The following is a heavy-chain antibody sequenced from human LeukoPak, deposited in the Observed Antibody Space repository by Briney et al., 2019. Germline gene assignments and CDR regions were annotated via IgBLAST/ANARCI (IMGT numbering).Heavy chain of an antibody. CDR2: TSSSSSTI. D-gene: IGHD2-2*01. J-gene: IGHJ2*01. CDR1: GFTLSSYS. V-gene: IGHV3-48*01. Sequence: GGSLRLSCAASGFTLSSYSMNWVRQAPGKGLGRVSYTSSSSSTIYYADSVKGRFTISRDNAKNSLYLQKNSLRAEDTAVYYCARVPDIVVVPPHWYFDLWGRGTLVTVSS. CDR3: ARVPDIVVVPPHWYFDL.